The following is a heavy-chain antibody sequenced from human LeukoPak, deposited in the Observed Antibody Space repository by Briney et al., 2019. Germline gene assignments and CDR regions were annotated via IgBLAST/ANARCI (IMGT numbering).Heavy chain of an antibody. J-gene: IGHJ4*02. CDR2: IYYSGST. Sequence: SETLSLTCTVSGGSISSYYWSWIRQPPGKGLEWIGYIYYSGSTNYNPSLKSRVTISVDTSKNQLSLKLSSVTAADTAVYYCARASHRLLWFGESEAYYFDYWGQGTLVTVSS. CDR3: ARASHRLLWFGESEAYYFDY. D-gene: IGHD3-10*01. CDR1: GGSISSYY. V-gene: IGHV4-59*01.